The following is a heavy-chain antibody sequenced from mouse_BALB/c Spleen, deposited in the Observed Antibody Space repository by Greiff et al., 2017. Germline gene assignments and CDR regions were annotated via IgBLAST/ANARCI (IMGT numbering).Heavy chain of an antibody. V-gene: IGHV5-12-1*01. Sequence: EVQGVESGGGLVKPGGSLKLSCAASGFAFSSYDMSWVRQTPEKRLEWVAYISSGGGSTYYPDTVKGRFTISRDNAKNTLYLQMSSPKSEDTAMYYCARHDGYPGGFAYWGQGTLVTVSA. J-gene: IGHJ3*01. CDR1: GFAFSSYD. CDR3: ARHDGYPGGFAY. D-gene: IGHD2-3*01. CDR2: ISSGGGST.